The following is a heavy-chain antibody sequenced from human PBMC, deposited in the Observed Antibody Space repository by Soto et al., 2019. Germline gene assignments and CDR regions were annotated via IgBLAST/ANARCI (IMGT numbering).Heavy chain of an antibody. Sequence: GASVKVSCKASGYTFTSYGISWVRQAPGQGLEWMGWISAYNGNTNYAQKLQGRVTMTTDTSTSTAYMELRSLRSDDTAVYYCARDSRSSGWKQWFDPWGKGTLVTVSS. CDR1: GYTFTSYG. CDR2: ISAYNGNT. V-gene: IGHV1-18*01. D-gene: IGHD6-19*01. J-gene: IGHJ5*02. CDR3: ARDSRSSGWKQWFDP.